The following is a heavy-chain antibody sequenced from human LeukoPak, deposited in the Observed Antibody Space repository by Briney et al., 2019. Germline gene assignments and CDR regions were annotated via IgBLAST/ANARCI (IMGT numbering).Heavy chain of an antibody. CDR3: ARDVYEGSRRARRGYFDF. V-gene: IGHV3-30*02. CDR2: IRYDGSNK. J-gene: IGHJ4*02. Sequence: GGSLRLSCAASGFTFSSYGMHWVRQAPGKGLEWVAFIRYDGSNKYYADSVKGRFTISRDNSQNTLFLQLESLRPEDTAVYYCARDVYEGSRRARRGYFDFWGQGTLVTVSS. CDR1: GFTFSSYG. D-gene: IGHD3-10*01.